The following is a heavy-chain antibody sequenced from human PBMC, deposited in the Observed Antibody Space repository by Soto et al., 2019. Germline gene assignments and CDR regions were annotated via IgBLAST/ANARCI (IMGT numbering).Heavy chain of an antibody. D-gene: IGHD2-2*01. Sequence: QVQLVESGGGVVQPGRSLRLSCAASGFTFSSYGMHWVRQAPGKGLEWVAVISYDGSNKYYADSVKGRFTISRDNSKNTLYLQMNSLRAEDTAVYYCAKDPACSSTSCYYYYYGMDVWGQGTTVTVSS. CDR3: AKDPACSSTSCYYYYYGMDV. CDR2: ISYDGSNK. J-gene: IGHJ6*02. CDR1: GFTFSSYG. V-gene: IGHV3-30*18.